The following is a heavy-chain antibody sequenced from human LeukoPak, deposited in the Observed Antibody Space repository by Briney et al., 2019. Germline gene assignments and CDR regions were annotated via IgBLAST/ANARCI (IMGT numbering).Heavy chain of an antibody. J-gene: IGHJ4*02. CDR3: ARDKECPDSSGYYPSAFDY. Sequence: GGSLRLSCAASGFTFSSYWMHWVRQAPGKGLVWVSRINSDGSSTSYADSVKGRFTISRDNAKNTLYLQMNSLRAEDTAVYYCARDKECPDSSGYYPSAFDYWGQGTLVTVSS. CDR1: GFTFSSYW. CDR2: INSDGSST. V-gene: IGHV3-74*01. D-gene: IGHD3-22*01.